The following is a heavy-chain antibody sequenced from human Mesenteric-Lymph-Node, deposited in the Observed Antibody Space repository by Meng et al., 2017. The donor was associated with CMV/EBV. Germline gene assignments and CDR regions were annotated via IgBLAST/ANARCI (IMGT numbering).Heavy chain of an antibody. CDR1: GYTFTSHD. CDR3: ATGGAAAETSGFDP. J-gene: IGHJ5*02. D-gene: IGHD6-13*01. V-gene: IGHV1-8*01. Sequence: ASVKVSCKTSGYTFTSHDINWVRQATGQGLEWMGWMNPNSGSTGYAQKFKGRITMTRNTSISTAYMELSSLTSEDTAVYYCATGGAAAETSGFDPWGQGTLVTVSS. CDR2: MNPNSGST.